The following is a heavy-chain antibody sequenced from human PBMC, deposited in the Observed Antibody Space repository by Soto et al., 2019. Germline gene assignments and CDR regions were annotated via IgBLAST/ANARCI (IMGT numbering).Heavy chain of an antibody. V-gene: IGHV5-51*01. CDR2: IYPGDSDT. D-gene: IGHD3-16*01. J-gene: IGHJ4*02. CDR1: GYSFTSNW. Sequence: PGESLKISCKGSGYSFTSNWIAWVRQMPGKGLGWMGIIYPGDSDTRYSPSFQGQVTISADKSISTAYLHWSSLKASDTAIYYCARTFGGHLYSFDYWGQGTLVTVSS. CDR3: ARTFGGHLYSFDY.